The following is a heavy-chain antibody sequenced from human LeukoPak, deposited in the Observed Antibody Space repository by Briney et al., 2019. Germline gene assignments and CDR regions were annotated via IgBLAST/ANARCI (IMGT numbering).Heavy chain of an antibody. J-gene: IGHJ4*02. CDR2: INPNSGGT. CDR3: ARDGMDSYDSSGYYPIDY. Sequence: ASVKVSCKASGYTFTGYYMHWVRQAPGQGLEWMGWINPNSGGTNYAQKFQGRVTMTRDTSISTAYMELSRLRSDDTAVYYCARDGMDSYDSSGYYPIDYWAQGTLVTVSS. V-gene: IGHV1-2*02. CDR1: GYTFTGYY. D-gene: IGHD3-22*01.